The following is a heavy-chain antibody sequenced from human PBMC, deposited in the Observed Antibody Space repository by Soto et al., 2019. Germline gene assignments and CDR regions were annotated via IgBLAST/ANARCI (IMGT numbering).Heavy chain of an antibody. V-gene: IGHV4-31*03. Sequence: SETLSLTCTVSVLSISSGGYYWSWIRQHPGKGLEWIGYIYYSGSTYYNPSLKSRVTISVDTSKNQFSLKLSSVTAADTAVYYCAREPHYGGKAPYYYGMDVWGQGTTVTVSS. CDR1: VLSISSGGYY. D-gene: IGHD4-17*01. J-gene: IGHJ6*02. CDR2: IYYSGST. CDR3: AREPHYGGKAPYYYGMDV.